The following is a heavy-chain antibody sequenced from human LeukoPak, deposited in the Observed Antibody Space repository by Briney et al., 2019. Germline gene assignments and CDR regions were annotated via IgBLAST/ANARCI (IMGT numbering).Heavy chain of an antibody. CDR3: ARAGSGSGWYFDY. J-gene: IGHJ4*02. V-gene: IGHV1-2*02. CDR1: GYTFTAYY. CDR2: INPNSGGT. Sequence: ASVKVSCKASGYTFTAYYIHWVRRAPGQGLEWMGWINPNSGGTESAQKFQGRVTMTRDTSISTAYMELSRLRSDDTAVYYCARAGSGSGWYFDYWGQGTLVTVSS. D-gene: IGHD6-19*01.